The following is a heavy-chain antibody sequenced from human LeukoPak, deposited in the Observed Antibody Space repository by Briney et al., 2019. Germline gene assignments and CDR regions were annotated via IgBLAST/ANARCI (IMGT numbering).Heavy chain of an antibody. V-gene: IGHV1-69*13. Sequence: ASVKVSCKASGGTFSSYAISWVRQAPGQGLEWMGGIIPIFGTANYAQKFQGRVTITADESTSTAYMELSSLRSEDTAVYYCARDYCSSTSCYGVSDYWGQGTLVTVSP. CDR1: GGTFSSYA. CDR2: IIPIFGTA. CDR3: ARDYCSSTSCYGVSDY. J-gene: IGHJ4*02. D-gene: IGHD2-2*01.